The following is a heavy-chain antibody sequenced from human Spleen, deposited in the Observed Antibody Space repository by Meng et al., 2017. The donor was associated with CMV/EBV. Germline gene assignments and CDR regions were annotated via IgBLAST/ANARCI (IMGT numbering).Heavy chain of an antibody. CDR2: ISSSGSTI. Sequence: GGSLRLSCAASGFTFSDYYMSWIRQAPGKGLEWVSYISSSGSTIYYADSVKGRFTISRDNAKNSLYLQMNSLRAEDTAVYYCARTRMGLYSSSIYYYYYGMDVWGQGTTVTVSS. D-gene: IGHD6-6*01. J-gene: IGHJ6*02. CDR3: ARTRMGLYSSSIYYYYYGMDV. CDR1: GFTFSDYY. V-gene: IGHV3-11*04.